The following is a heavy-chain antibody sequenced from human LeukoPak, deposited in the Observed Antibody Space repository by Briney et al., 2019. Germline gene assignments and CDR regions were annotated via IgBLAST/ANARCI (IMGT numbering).Heavy chain of an antibody. Sequence: SVKVSCKSSGGTFSSYAISWVRQAPGQGLEWMGRIIPIFGTANYAQKFQGRVTIATDESTSTAYMELSSLRSEDTAVYYCARDPYYYDSSGYYRDWGQGTLVTVSS. CDR3: ARDPYYYDSSGYYRD. CDR2: IIPIFGTA. D-gene: IGHD3-22*01. CDR1: GGTFSSYA. J-gene: IGHJ4*02. V-gene: IGHV1-69*05.